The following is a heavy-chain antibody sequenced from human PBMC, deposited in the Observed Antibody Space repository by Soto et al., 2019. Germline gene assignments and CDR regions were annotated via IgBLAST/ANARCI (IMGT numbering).Heavy chain of an antibody. Sequence: QVQLQESGPGLVKPSQTLSLTCTVSGGSISSGGYYWSWIRQHPGKGLEWIGYIYYSGSTYYNPSLKRRVTTSVDTSKNRFPLKLSSVTAADTAVYYCARDEAGTTAIGGWGQGTLVTVSS. J-gene: IGHJ4*02. CDR2: IYYSGST. CDR3: ARDEAGTTAIGG. CDR1: GGSISSGGYY. D-gene: IGHD3-16*01. V-gene: IGHV4-31*03.